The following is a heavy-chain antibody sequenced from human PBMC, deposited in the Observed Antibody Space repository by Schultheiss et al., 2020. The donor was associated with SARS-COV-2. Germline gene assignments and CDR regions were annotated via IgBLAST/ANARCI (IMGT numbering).Heavy chain of an antibody. CDR3: ARQFASAYCGGDCSNWYFDL. CDR1: GYSFTSYW. CDR2: IYPGDSDT. V-gene: IGHV5-51*01. Sequence: GESLKISCKGSGYSFTSYWIGWVRQMPGKGLEWMGIIYPGDSDTRYSPSFQGQVTISADKSISTAYLQWSSLKASDTAMYYCARQFASAYCGGDCSNWYFDLWGSGTLVTVSS. J-gene: IGHJ2*01. D-gene: IGHD2-21*02.